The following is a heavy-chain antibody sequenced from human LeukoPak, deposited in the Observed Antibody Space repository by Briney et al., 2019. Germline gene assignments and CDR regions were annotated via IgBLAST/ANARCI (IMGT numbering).Heavy chain of an antibody. V-gene: IGHV1-18*01. CDR1: GYTFTSYG. D-gene: IGHD6-13*01. Sequence: ASVKVSCKASGYTFTSYGISWVRQAPGQGLEWMGWISAYNGNTNYAQKLQGRVTMTTDTSTSTAYMELRSLRSDDTAVYYCARVVPRGSSWYGDFDYWGQGTLVTVSS. CDR2: ISAYNGNT. J-gene: IGHJ4*02. CDR3: ARVVPRGSSWYGDFDY.